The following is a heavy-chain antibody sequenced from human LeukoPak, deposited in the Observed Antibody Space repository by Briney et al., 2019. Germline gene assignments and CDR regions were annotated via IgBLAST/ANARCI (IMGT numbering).Heavy chain of an antibody. CDR3: ARVSGSLCFDY. V-gene: IGHV4-39*01. J-gene: IGHJ4*02. Sequence: SETLSLTCAVSGGSISSSSYYWGWIRQPPGKGLEWIGSVFYSGSTYYNPSLKSRVTISADTSENQLSLQLSSVTAADTAVYYCARVSGSLCFDYWGQGTLVTVSS. CDR1: GGSISSSSYY. D-gene: IGHD1-20*01. CDR2: VFYSGST.